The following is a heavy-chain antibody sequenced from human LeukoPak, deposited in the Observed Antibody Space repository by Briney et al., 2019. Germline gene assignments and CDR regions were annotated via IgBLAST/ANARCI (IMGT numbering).Heavy chain of an antibody. J-gene: IGHJ6*02. V-gene: IGHV3-21*04. Sequence: GGSLRLSCEGFGFSFSKHGLNWVRQAPGKGLEWASSISSSGTYIYYADSLKGRFTISRDNAKNILSLQMNSLRAEDTALYHCARSIGEYYYYGMDVWGQGTTVTVSS. D-gene: IGHD2/OR15-2a*01. CDR1: GFSFSKHG. CDR2: ISSSGTYI. CDR3: ARSIGEYYYYGMDV.